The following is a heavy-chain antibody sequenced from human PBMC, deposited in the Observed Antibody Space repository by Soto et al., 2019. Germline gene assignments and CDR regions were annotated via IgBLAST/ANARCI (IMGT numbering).Heavy chain of an antibody. CDR1: GGTFSSYA. CDR2: IIPIFGTA. CDR3: ARELGYDSSGYRIFYFDY. J-gene: IGHJ4*02. V-gene: IGHV1-69*13. D-gene: IGHD3-22*01. Sequence: SVKVSCKASGGTFSSYAISWVRQAPGQGLEWMGGIIPIFGTANYAQKFQGRVTITADESTSTAYMELSSLRSEDTAVYSCARELGYDSSGYRIFYFDYWGQGTLVTVSS.